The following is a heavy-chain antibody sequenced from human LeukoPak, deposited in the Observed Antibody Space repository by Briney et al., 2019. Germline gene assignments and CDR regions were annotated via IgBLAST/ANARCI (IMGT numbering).Heavy chain of an antibody. CDR1: GGSISSGGYY. CDR3: AKTSVTVPYYYYYYMDV. D-gene: IGHD4-11*01. CDR2: IYHSGST. V-gene: IGHV4-30-2*01. J-gene: IGHJ6*03. Sequence: SETLSLTCTVSGGSISSGGYYWSWIRQPPGKGLEWIGYIYHSGSTYYNPSLKSRVTISVDRSKNQFSLKLSSVTAADTAVYYCAKTSVTVPYYYYYYMDVWGKGTTVTVSS.